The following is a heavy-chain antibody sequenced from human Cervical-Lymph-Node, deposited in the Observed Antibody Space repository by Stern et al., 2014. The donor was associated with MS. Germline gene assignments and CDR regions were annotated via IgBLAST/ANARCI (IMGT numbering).Heavy chain of an antibody. CDR2: MFSSGNT. D-gene: IGHD3-16*02. CDR1: GGSISSGSYY. V-gene: IGHV4-61*02. CDR3: ARGYRFFDD. Sequence: VQLVESGPGLVKPSQTLSLTCTVSGGSISSGSYYWSWIRQPAGKGLEWIGRMFSSGNTFYNPSLKSRVNISVDTSKNHFSPDLSSVTAADTAVYYCARGYRFFDDWGQGTLVTVSS. J-gene: IGHJ4*02.